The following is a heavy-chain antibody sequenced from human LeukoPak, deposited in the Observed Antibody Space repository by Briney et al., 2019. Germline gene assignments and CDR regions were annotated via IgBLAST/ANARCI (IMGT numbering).Heavy chain of an antibody. CDR3: AREGGFYRPLDN. J-gene: IGHJ4*02. Sequence: SETLSLTCGVSGGSVTSTNWWTWVRQPPGKGLEWIGEVHLDGRTNYNPSLKSRLTMSVDLSENRVSLKLTSVTAADTAVYYCAREGGFYRPLDNSGQGTLVTVSS. D-gene: IGHD3-3*01. CDR2: VHLDGRT. V-gene: IGHV4-4*02. CDR1: GGSVTSTNW.